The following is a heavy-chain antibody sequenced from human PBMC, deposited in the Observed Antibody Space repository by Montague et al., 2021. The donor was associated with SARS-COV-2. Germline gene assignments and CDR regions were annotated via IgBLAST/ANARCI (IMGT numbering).Heavy chain of an antibody. V-gene: IGHV4-34*01. D-gene: IGHD2-2*02. CDR3: ARLGDGVVPSPILGVGPYYSSSYMDV. J-gene: IGHJ6*03. CDR1: GGTFSTYS. Sequence: SETLSLTCAVYGGTFSTYSWNWIRQPPGKGLEWIGEIYHGGSTNYNPSLKSRVTISADTSKNQFSLKLTSVAAADTAVYYCARLGDGVVPSPILGVGPYYSSSYMDVWGNGTTVTVSS. CDR2: IYHGGST.